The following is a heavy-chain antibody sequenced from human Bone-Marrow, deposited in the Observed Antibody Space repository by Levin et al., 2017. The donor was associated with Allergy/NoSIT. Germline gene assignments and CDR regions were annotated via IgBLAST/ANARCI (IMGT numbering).Heavy chain of an antibody. CDR2: IYYNGNP. CDR3: ARDKSGTYFSFED. D-gene: IGHD1-26*01. Sequence: SETLSLTCTVSGASMNRHYWSWIRQPPGKGLEWIGYIYYNGNPNYNPSLKSRVTISVDTSKNQFSLNLNSVTAADTALYYCARDKSGTYFSFEDWGQGTLVTVSS. CDR1: GASMNRHY. J-gene: IGHJ4*02. V-gene: IGHV4-59*11.